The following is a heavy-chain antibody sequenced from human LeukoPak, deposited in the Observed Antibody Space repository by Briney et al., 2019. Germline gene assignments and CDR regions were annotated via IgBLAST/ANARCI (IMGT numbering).Heavy chain of an antibody. D-gene: IGHD5-18*01. V-gene: IGHV4-39*01. CDR1: GGSIRSSYYY. Sequence: KPSETLSLTCTVSGGSIRSSYYYWGWIRQPPGKGLEWIGSIYDSGSTYYNPSLKSRVTISVDTSKNQFSLKLNSVTAADTAVYYCARHSGGGYSYGSYYFDYWGQGTLVTVSS. CDR2: IYDSGST. J-gene: IGHJ4*02. CDR3: ARHSGGGYSYGSYYFDY.